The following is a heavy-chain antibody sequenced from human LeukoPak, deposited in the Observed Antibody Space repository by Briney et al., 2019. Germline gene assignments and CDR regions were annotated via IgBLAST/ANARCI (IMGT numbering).Heavy chain of an antibody. Sequence: ASVKVSCKASGYTFTSYDINWVRQATGQGLEWMGWMNPNSGNTGYAQKFQGRVTITRNTSISTAYMELSSLRSEDTAEYYCARGRPAIIAARRGRWFDPWGQGTLVTVSS. D-gene: IGHD6-6*01. CDR3: ARGRPAIIAARRGRWFDP. J-gene: IGHJ5*02. CDR1: GYTFTSYD. V-gene: IGHV1-8*03. CDR2: MNPNSGNT.